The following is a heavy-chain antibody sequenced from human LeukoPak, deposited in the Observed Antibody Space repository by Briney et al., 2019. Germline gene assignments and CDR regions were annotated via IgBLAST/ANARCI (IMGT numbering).Heavy chain of an antibody. D-gene: IGHD5-24*01. V-gene: IGHV3-66*02. Sequence: HSGGSLRLSCAASGFTVSSNFMNSVRQAPGKGPEWVSVIYSGGTTYYADSVKGRFTISRDNSKNTLYLQMNSLRAEDTAVYYCSTGRDGYKLGNYWGQGTLVTVSS. CDR2: IYSGGTT. CDR3: STGRDGYKLGNY. J-gene: IGHJ4*02. CDR1: GFTVSSNF.